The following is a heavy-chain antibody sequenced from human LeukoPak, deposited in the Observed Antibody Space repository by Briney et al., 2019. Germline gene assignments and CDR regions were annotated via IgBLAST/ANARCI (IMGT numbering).Heavy chain of an antibody. CDR1: GFTFSIYA. V-gene: IGHV3-23*01. D-gene: IGHD6-19*01. J-gene: IGHJ4*02. CDR2: ISGSGGGDST. CDR3: AKEEWLGKMNFFDY. Sequence: GGSLRLSCAASGFTFSIYAMSWVRQAPGKGLEWVSSISGSGGGDSTYYADSVKGRFTVSRDSSKNTLYLQMNRLRAEDTAVYYCAKEEWLGKMNFFDYWGQGTLVTVSS.